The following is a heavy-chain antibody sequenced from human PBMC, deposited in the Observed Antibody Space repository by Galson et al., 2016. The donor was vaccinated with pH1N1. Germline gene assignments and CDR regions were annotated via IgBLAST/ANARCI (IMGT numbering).Heavy chain of an antibody. CDR1: GLTFSDYG. CDR3: AKDLRRYGGGWFGLDF. Sequence: SLRLSCAASGLTFSDYGMTWVRQAPGKGLEWVSGISGGGDTTTYSDSVKGRFTISRDNSKNTLYLQMDSLRAEDTATYYCAKDLRRYGGGWFGLDFWGQGTLVAVSS. CDR2: ISGGGDTT. V-gene: IGHV3-23*01. J-gene: IGHJ4*02. D-gene: IGHD2-15*01.